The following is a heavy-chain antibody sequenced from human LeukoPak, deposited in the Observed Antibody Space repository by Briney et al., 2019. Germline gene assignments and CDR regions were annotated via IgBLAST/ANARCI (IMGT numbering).Heavy chain of an antibody. CDR3: ARGVPEYYDFWSGYFYYFDY. J-gene: IGHJ4*02. V-gene: IGHV4-59*01. CDR2: IHYTGTT. D-gene: IGHD3-3*01. CDR1: GGSITNYY. Sequence: SETLSLTCTVSGGSITNYYWSWIRQPPGKGLEWIGWIHYTGTTAYSPSLKSRVAISVDTSKNQFSLKLTSVTAADTAVYYCARGVPEYYDFWSGYFYYFDYWGQGTLVTVSS.